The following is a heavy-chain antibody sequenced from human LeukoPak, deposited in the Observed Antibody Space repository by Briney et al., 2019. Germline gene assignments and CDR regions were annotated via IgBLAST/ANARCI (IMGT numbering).Heavy chain of an antibody. Sequence: LGGSLRLSCVASGFTFYTYAMSWVREAPGGGLEWGSAISASGGSTYYADSVKGRFTISRDNSKNTLYLQMNSLRAEDTAVYYCAKRMLNTGAFDVWGQGTMVTVSS. V-gene: IGHV3-23*01. CDR1: GFTFYTYA. J-gene: IGHJ3*01. CDR3: AKRMLNTGAFDV. D-gene: IGHD1-14*01. CDR2: ISASGGST.